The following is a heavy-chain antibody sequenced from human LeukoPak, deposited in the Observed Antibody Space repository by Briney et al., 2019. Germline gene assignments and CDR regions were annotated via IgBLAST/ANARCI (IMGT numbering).Heavy chain of an antibody. D-gene: IGHD5-18*01. CDR1: GGSISSSSYY. Sequence: PSETLSLTCTVSGGSISSSSYYWSWIRQPAGKGLEWIGRIYTSGSTNYNPSLKSRVTMSVDTSKNQFSLKLSSVTAADTAVYYCARGGRIQLWSRDYYYMDVWGKGTTVTISS. CDR2: IYTSGST. J-gene: IGHJ6*03. CDR3: ARGGRIQLWSRDYYYMDV. V-gene: IGHV4-61*02.